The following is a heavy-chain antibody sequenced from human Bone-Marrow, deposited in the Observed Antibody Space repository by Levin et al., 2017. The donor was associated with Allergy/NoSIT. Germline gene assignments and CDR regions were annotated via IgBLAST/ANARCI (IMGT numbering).Heavy chain of an antibody. V-gene: IGHV3-30*03. CDR2: TSYVGSDE. Sequence: GESLKISCAASGFTFSRYGMHWVRQAPGKGLEWVAVTSYVGSDEYYADSVKGRFTISRDNSKNTLYLQMNSLRPEDTALYYCATGSFDNWGQGTLVTVSS. J-gene: IGHJ4*02. CDR1: GFTFSRYG. CDR3: ATGSFDN.